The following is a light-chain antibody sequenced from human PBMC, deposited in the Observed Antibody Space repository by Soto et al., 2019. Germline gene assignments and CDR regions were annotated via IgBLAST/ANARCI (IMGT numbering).Light chain of an antibody. V-gene: IGKV3-11*01. J-gene: IGKJ5*01. CDR1: QSVSSY. CDR2: DAS. Sequence: EIVLTQSPDTLSXSPXERATLSCRASQSVSSYLAWYQQKPGQAPRLLIYDASNRATGIPARFSGSGSGTDFTLTISSLEPEDFAVYYCQQYNNWPPITFGQGTRLEI. CDR3: QQYNNWPPIT.